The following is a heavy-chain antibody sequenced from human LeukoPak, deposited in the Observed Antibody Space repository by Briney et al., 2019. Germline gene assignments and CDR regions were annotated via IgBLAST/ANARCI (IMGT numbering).Heavy chain of an antibody. V-gene: IGHV4-39*01. CDR3: ARSVYYDSSGHYYRYFDY. D-gene: IGHD3-22*01. Sequence: SETLSLTCTVSDGSVTNSNYYCGWIRQPPGKGLEWIGSIYYIGSTYYNPSLKSRVTISVDTSKNQFSLRLSSVTAADTAVYYCARSVYYDSSGHYYRYFDYWGQGTLVTVSS. CDR1: DGSVTNSNYY. J-gene: IGHJ4*02. CDR2: IYYIGST.